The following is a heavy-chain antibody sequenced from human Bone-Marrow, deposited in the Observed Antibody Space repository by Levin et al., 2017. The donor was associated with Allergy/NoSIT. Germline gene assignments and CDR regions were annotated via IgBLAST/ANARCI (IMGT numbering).Heavy chain of an antibody. CDR1: GFTFSSDS. CDR3: ARDRGEMATEVDNYYGMDV. D-gene: IGHD5-24*01. Sequence: SCAASGFTFSSDSMNWVRQAPGKGLEWVSYISGSSNDIYYADSVKGRFTIARDNAKNSLYLQMNSLRAEDTAVYYCARDRGEMATEVDNYYGMDVWGQGTTVTVSS. J-gene: IGHJ6*02. CDR2: ISGSSNDI. V-gene: IGHV3-48*01.